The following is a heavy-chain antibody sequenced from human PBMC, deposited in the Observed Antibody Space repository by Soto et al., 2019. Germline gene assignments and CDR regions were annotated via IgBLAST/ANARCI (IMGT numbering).Heavy chain of an antibody. CDR1: GGTFSSYA. V-gene: IGHV1-69*13. CDR3: ARDSYHYYYDSSGPLGY. D-gene: IGHD3-22*01. Sequence: VASVKVSCKASGGTFSSYAISWVRQAPGQGLEWMGGIIPIFGTANYAQKFQGRVTITADESTSTAYMELSSLRSEDTAVYYCARDSYHYYYDSSGPLGYWGQGTLVTVSS. CDR2: IIPIFGTA. J-gene: IGHJ4*02.